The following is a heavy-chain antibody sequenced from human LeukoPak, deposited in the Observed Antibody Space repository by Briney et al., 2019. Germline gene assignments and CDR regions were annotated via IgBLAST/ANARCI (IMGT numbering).Heavy chain of an antibody. D-gene: IGHD1-26*01. J-gene: IGHJ4*02. V-gene: IGHV1-69*13. CDR1: GYTFTSYG. CDR3: AREKTGIVGVAVDY. CDR2: IIPIFGTA. Sequence: ASVKVSCKASGYTFTSYGISWVRQAPGQGLEWMGGIIPIFGTANYAQKFQGRVTITADESTSTAYMELSSLRSEDTAVYYCAREKTGIVGVAVDYWGQGTLVTVSS.